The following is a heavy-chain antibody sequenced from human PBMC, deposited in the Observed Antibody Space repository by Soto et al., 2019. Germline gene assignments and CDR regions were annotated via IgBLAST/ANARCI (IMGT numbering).Heavy chain of an antibody. CDR1: GYTFIDYG. D-gene: IGHD3-10*01. V-gene: IGHV1-18*01. J-gene: IGHJ4*02. Sequence: ASVKVSCKSSGYTFIDYGISCVRQAPGQGLEWMGWISAYNGNTNYAQKLQDRVTMTTDTSTSTAYMELRSLRSDDTAVYYCARGTLSSHRETEGTYYGLNYWGQGTLVTAPQ. CDR2: ISAYNGNT. CDR3: ARGTLSSHRETEGTYYGLNY.